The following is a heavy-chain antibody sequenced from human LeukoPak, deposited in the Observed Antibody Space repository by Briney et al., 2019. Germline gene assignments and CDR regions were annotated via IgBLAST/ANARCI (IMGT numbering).Heavy chain of an antibody. V-gene: IGHV3-30*04. CDR2: ISYHGSNT. CDR3: ASGTTVVTPGDY. Sequence: GRSLRLSCAASGFTFKSYAMHWVRQAPGKGLEWVAVISYHGSNTYYADSVKGRFTISRDNSKNTLSLQMNNLRTEDTAVYYCASGTTVVTPGDYWGQGTLVTAPS. CDR1: GFTFKSYA. J-gene: IGHJ4*02. D-gene: IGHD4-23*01.